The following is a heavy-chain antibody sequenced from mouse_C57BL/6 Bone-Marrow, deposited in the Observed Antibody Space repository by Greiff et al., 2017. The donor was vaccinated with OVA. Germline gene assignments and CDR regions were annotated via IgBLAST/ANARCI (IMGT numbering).Heavy chain of an antibody. CDR2: ISYDGSN. CDR3: ASYYSNYFDY. J-gene: IGHJ2*01. V-gene: IGHV3-6*01. CDR1: GYPITSGYY. Sequence: DVKLVEPGPGLVKLSQSLSLTCPVTGYPITSGYYWNWIRQFPGNKLEWMGYISYDGSNNYNPSLKNRISITRDTSKNQFFLKLNSVTTEDAATYYCASYYSNYFDYWGQGTTLTVSS. D-gene: IGHD2-5*01.